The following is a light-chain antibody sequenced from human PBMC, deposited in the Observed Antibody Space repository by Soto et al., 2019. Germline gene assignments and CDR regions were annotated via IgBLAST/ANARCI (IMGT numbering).Light chain of an antibody. Sequence: QSALTQPASVSGSPGQSITISCIGTSTDVGGYDHVSWYQQHPGKAPKVIISEVSNRPSGVSTRFSGSKSGNTASLTISGLQDEDEDDYYCCTYTSATTWVFGGGTKLTVL. CDR1: STDVGGYDH. V-gene: IGLV2-14*01. J-gene: IGLJ3*02. CDR2: EVS. CDR3: CTYTSATTWV.